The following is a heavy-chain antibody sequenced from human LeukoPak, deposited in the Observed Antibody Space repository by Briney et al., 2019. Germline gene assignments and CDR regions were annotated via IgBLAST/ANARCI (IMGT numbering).Heavy chain of an antibody. Sequence: PSQTLSLTCTVSGGSISSDASDWGWIRQHPKRGLEWVGYINHSGSTYYNPSLGSRVTMSVDTSKNQFSLKLSSVTAADSAVYYCARAARQGFTMIVVPFFYFDLWGRGTLVTVSS. J-gene: IGHJ2*01. D-gene: IGHD3-22*01. CDR3: ARAARQGFTMIVVPFFYFDL. CDR1: GGSISSDASD. V-gene: IGHV4-31*03. CDR2: INHSGST.